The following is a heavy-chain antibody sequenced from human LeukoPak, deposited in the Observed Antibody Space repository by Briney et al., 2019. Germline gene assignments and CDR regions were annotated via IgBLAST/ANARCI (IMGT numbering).Heavy chain of an antibody. D-gene: IGHD3-10*01. CDR1: RGSLIRYY. J-gene: IGHJ2*01. CDR2: VYYSDNT. CDR3: ARDSSGWYFDL. V-gene: IGHV4-59*01. Sequence: PSETLSLTCTVSRGSLIRYYWSCIWEPPGRRLEWIDDVYYSDNTTSHPSLKSRVPISVDTSKYQCSRKVSAVTAADSALYYCARDSSGWYFDLWGRGTLVTVSS.